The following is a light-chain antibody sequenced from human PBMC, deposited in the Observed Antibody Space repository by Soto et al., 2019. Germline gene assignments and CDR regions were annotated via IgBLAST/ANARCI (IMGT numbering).Light chain of an antibody. J-gene: IGKJ2*01. CDR2: GAS. V-gene: IGKV3-15*01. CDR1: QSVSSN. CDR3: QQYNYWPYT. Sequence: EIVMTQSPATLSVSPRERAALSCRASQSVSSNFAWYQQKPGQAPRLLIYGASTRATGIPARFSGSGSGTEFTLTISSLQSEDFAVYFCQQYNYWPYTFGQGTKLEIK.